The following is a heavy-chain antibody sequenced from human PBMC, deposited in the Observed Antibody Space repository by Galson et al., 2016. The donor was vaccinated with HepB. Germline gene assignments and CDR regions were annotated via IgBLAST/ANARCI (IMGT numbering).Heavy chain of an antibody. CDR1: GFSLSTSGVG. J-gene: IGHJ3*01. CDR2: IYWDDDR. Sequence: ALVKPTQTLTLTCTFSGFSLSTSGVGVGWIRQPPGKALEWLALIYWDDDRRYSPSLKNRLTITKDTSKNQVVLKMTTMDPVDTATYYCARHAVASRLGSLGAFDVWGQGTMVTVSS. V-gene: IGHV2-5*02. CDR3: ARHAVASRLGSLGAFDV. D-gene: IGHD6-6*01.